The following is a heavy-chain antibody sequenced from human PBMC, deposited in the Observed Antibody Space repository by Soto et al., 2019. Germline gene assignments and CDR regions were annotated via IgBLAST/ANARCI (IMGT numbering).Heavy chain of an antibody. CDR1: GYNVDTSW. Sequence: ASLKIACKVSGYNVDTSWIGSVRQIPGKGLEWRGIIFPADSDTRYSPSFQGHVTLSVDKSISTAFLQLSSLCASDTAIYYCARYHVDIEATHWFETWGQG. CDR2: IFPADSDT. J-gene: IGHJ5*02. V-gene: IGHV5-51*01. CDR3: ARYHVDIEATHWFET.